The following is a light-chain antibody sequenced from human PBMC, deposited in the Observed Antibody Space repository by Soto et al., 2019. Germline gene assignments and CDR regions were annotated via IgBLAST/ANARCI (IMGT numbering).Light chain of an antibody. Sequence: QPVLTQPASVSGSPGQSITISCTGTSSDVGSYKLVSWYQQHPGKAPKLMIYEGSKRPSGVSDRFSGSKSGSTASLTISGLQAEDEADYYCCSYAGSRRMFGGGTKLTVL. CDR2: EGS. CDR1: SSDVGSYKL. J-gene: IGLJ3*02. V-gene: IGLV2-23*01. CDR3: CSYAGSRRM.